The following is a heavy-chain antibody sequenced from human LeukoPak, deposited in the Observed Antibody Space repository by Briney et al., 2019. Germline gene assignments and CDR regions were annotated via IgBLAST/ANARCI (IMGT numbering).Heavy chain of an antibody. D-gene: IGHD3-3*01. CDR1: GGTLSSYA. V-gene: IGHV1-69*13. CDR3: ARVRLRSENYYYYYMDV. CDR2: IIPIFGTA. Sequence: SVKVSCKASGGTLSSYAISWVRQAPGQGLEWMGGIIPIFGTANYAQKFQGRVTITADESTSTAYMELSSLRSEDTAVYYCARVRLRSENYYYYYMDVWGKGTTVTVSS. J-gene: IGHJ6*03.